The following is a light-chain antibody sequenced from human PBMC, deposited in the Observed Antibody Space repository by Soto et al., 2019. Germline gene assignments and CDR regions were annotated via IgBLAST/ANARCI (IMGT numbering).Light chain of an antibody. CDR2: AAS. J-gene: IGKJ4*01. Sequence: DIQMTQSPSSVSASVGDRVTTTCRASQDISTWLAWFQQTPGKAPKLLIYAASSLQSGVPSRFSDSGSGTDFTLTISSLQPEDFATYYCQQTTSFPLTFGGGTKVEIK. V-gene: IGKV1-12*01. CDR3: QQTTSFPLT. CDR1: QDISTW.